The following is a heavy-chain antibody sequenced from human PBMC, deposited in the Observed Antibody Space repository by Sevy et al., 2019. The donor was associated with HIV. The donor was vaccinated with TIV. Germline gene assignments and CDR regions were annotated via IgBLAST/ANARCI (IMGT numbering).Heavy chain of an antibody. V-gene: IGHV3-30-3*01. CDR2: ISYDGSNK. CDR1: GSTFSSYA. D-gene: IGHD3-16*01. Sequence: GGSLRLSCAASGSTFSSYAMHWVRQAPGKGLEWVAVISYDGSNKYYADSVKGRFTISRDNSKNTLYLQMNSLRAEDTAVYYCARGGRGDQAYYYGMDVWGQGTTVTVSS. CDR3: ARGGRGDQAYYYGMDV. J-gene: IGHJ6*02.